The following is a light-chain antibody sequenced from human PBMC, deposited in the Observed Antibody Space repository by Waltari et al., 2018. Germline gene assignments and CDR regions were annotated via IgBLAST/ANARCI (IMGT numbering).Light chain of an antibody. CDR2: DVT. CDR1: NSDIGGFNY. CDR3: CSYTITSTLV. V-gene: IGLV2-14*03. J-gene: IGLJ2*01. Sequence: QSALTQPASVSGPPGHSITIPCPGTNSDIGGFNYLSWYHHHTGQAPTPILYDVTERPSWVSNSCCGHKCGTTASLTISGLHPDHGADYYCCSYTITSTLVFGGGAKLTVL.